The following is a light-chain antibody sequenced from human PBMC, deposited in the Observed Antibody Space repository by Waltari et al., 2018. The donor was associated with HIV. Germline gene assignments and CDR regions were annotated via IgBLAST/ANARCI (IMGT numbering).Light chain of an antibody. CDR3: QQSSATPYT. Sequence: DIQMSQSPSTLSASVGDRVTITCRASQTVGNDLNWYQQKSGEAPKLLIYIASSLYSDVPPRFSGSRSGNDFTLTITSLQPEDLATYFCQQSSATPYTFGQGTRLDVK. CDR1: QTVGND. J-gene: IGKJ2*01. V-gene: IGKV1-39*01. CDR2: IAS.